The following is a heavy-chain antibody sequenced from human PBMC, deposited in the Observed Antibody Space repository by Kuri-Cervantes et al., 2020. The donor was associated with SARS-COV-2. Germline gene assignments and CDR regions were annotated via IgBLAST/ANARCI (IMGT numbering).Heavy chain of an antibody. J-gene: IGHJ4*02. V-gene: IGHV3-30-3*01. CDR1: GFTFSSYA. CDR2: ISYDGSNK. Sequence: GESLKISCAASGFTFSSYAMHWVRQAPGKGLQWVAVISYDGSNKYYADSVKCRFTISRDNSKNTLYLQMNSLRAEDTAVYYCSVPPRGLLSWIDYSGQGTLVTVSS. D-gene: IGHD2-2*01. CDR3: SVPPRGLLSWIDY.